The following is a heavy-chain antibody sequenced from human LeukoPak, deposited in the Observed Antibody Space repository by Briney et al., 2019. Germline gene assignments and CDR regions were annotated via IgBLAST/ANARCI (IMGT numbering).Heavy chain of an antibody. CDR2: ITPSGGT. CDR3: ARELLGAPTPGAY. V-gene: IGHV1-2*02. D-gene: IGHD7-27*01. CDR1: GYTFTSYA. J-gene: IGHJ4*02. Sequence: ASVKVSCKASGYTFTSYAIHWVRQAPGQGLEWMGWITPSGGTNYPQKFQGRVAITWDTSITTAYMDLSRLTSDDTAVYYCARELLGAPTPGAYWGQGTRVTVSS.